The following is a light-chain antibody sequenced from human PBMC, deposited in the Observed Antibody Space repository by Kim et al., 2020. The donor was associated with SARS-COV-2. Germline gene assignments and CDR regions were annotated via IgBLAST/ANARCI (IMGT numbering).Light chain of an antibody. Sequence: DIQMTQSPSSLSASVGDRVTITCRASQTISNYLNWYQQKPGKAPKLLIYAASSLQSGVPSRFSGSGSGTDFTLTISSLQPEDSATYYCQQSYSTPRVTFGPGTKVDIK. CDR2: AAS. CDR3: QQSYSTPRVT. V-gene: IGKV1-39*01. CDR1: QTISNY. J-gene: IGKJ3*01.